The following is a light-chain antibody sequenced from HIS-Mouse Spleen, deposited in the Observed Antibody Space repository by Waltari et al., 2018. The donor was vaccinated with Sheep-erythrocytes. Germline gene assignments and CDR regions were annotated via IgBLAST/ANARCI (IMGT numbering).Light chain of an antibody. CDR1: SSDVGMYHL. V-gene: IGLV2-23*01. CDR2: EGS. Sequence: QSALTQPASVSGSPGQSITISCTGTSSDVGMYHLVSWYQQHPGKAPKLMIYEGSKRPSGVSNRFSGSKSGNTASLTISGLQAEDEADYYCCSYAGSSTPWVFGGGTKLTVL. CDR3: CSYAGSSTPWV. J-gene: IGLJ3*02.